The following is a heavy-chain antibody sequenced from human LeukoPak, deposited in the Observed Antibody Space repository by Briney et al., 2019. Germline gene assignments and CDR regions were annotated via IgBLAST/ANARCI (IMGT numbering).Heavy chain of an antibody. CDR1: GFIFSTYT. CDR2: INISSSTI. D-gene: IGHD1-14*01. Sequence: GGSLRLSCAASGFIFSTYTMNWVRQAPGKGLEWLSYINISSSTIYYADSVKGRFTISRDNAKNSLYLQMNSLRAEDTAVYYCARVEVGTTPPDYWGQGTLVTVSS. CDR3: ARVEVGTTPPDY. V-gene: IGHV3-48*01. J-gene: IGHJ4*02.